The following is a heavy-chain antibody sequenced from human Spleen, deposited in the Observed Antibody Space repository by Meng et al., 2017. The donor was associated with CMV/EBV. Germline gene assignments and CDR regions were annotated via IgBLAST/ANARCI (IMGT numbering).Heavy chain of an antibody. CDR2: ISYDGSNK. J-gene: IGHJ4*02. CDR3: ASPSTYYDFWSGYYH. Sequence: SGFTFSSYAMHWVRQAPGKGLEWVAVISYDGSNKYYADSVKGRFTISRDNSKNTLYLQMNSLRAEDTAVYYCASPSTYYDFWSGYYHWGQGTLVTVSS. D-gene: IGHD3-3*01. V-gene: IGHV3-30*04. CDR1: GFTFSSYA.